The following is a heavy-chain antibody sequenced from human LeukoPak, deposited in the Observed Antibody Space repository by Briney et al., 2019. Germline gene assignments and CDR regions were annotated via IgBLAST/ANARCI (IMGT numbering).Heavy chain of an antibody. CDR2: INAGIGNT. V-gene: IGHV1-3*01. CDR3: ARDGVVEYDFWSGYYVAPYYYYGMDV. Sequence: ASVKVSCKASGYTFTSYAMHWVRQAPGQRLEWMGWINAGIGNTKYSQKFQGRVTITRDTSASTAYMELSSLRSEDTAVYYCARDGVVEYDFWSGYYVAPYYYYGMDVWGQGTTVTVSS. D-gene: IGHD3-3*01. J-gene: IGHJ6*02. CDR1: GYTFTSYA.